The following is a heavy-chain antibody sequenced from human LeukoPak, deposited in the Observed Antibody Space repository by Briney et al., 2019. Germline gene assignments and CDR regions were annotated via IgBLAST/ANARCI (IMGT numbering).Heavy chain of an antibody. J-gene: IGHJ5*02. CDR2: INHSGST. CDR3: ASSRDGYNYGGWFDP. V-gene: IGHV4-34*01. D-gene: IGHD5-24*01. CDR1: GGSFSGYY. Sequence: SETLSLTCAVYGGSFSGYYWSWIRQPPGKGLEWIGEINHSGSTNYSPSFKSRVTISVDTSKNQFSLKLSSVTAADTAVYYCASSRDGYNYGGWFDPWGQGTLVTVSS.